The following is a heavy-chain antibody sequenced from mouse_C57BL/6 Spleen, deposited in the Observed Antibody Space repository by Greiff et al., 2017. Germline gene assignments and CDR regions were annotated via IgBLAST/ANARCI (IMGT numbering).Heavy chain of an antibody. Sequence: VQLVESGPELVKPGASVKISCKASGYTFTDYYINWVKQRPGQGLEWIGWIFPGSGSTYYNEKFKGKATLTVDKSSSTAYMLLSSLTSEDSAVYFCATRELGRAWFAYWGQGTLVTVSA. J-gene: IGHJ3*01. CDR2: IFPGSGST. CDR3: ATRELGRAWFAY. CDR1: GYTFTDYY. D-gene: IGHD4-1*01. V-gene: IGHV1-75*01.